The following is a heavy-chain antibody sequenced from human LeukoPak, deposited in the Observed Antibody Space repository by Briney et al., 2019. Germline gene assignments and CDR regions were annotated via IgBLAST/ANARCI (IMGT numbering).Heavy chain of an antibody. CDR1: GFTFCSYG. J-gene: IGHJ4*02. CDR2: ISYDGSNK. CDR3: ATYGSGIR. V-gene: IGHV3-30*03. D-gene: IGHD3-10*01. Sequence: PGGSLRLSCAASGFTFCSYGMHWVRQAPGKGLEWVAVISYDGSNKYYADSVKGRFTISRDNSKNTLYLQMNSLRAEDTAVYYCATYGSGIRWGQGTLVTVSS.